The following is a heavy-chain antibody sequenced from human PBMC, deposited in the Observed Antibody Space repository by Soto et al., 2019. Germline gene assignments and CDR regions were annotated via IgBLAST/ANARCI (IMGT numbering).Heavy chain of an antibody. CDR1: GDSISSYY. V-gene: IGHV4-59*01. CDR3: ARSNGDYGDD. Sequence: PSETLSLTCTVSGDSISSYYWSWIRQPPGKGLEWIGYIYYSGSTNYNPSLKSRVTISVDTSKNQFSLKLSSVTAADTAVYYCARSNGDYGDDSSQGTRVTVAS. CDR2: IYYSGST. D-gene: IGHD4-17*01. J-gene: IGHJ4*02.